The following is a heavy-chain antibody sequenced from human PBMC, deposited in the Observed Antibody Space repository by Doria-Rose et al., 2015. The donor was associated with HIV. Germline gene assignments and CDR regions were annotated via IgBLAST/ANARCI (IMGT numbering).Heavy chain of an antibody. J-gene: IGHJ4*02. D-gene: IGHD6-13*01. CDR1: GVSLSSPGMG. Sequence: QVQLVQSGPVLVKPTETLTLTCTVSGVSLSSPGMGVSWIRQPPGKALEWLANIFSDDERSYTTSLKSRLTISRGTSKSQVVITMTDMDPVDTATYYCARIKSSRWYHKYYFDFWGQGTLVIVSA. CDR3: ARIKSSRWYHKYYFDF. CDR2: IFSDDER. V-gene: IGHV2-26*01.